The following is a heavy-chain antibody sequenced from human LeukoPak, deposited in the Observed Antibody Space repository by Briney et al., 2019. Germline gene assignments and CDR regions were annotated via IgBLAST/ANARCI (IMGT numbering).Heavy chain of an antibody. CDR3: ARDPWGNGGMDV. D-gene: IGHD3-16*01. J-gene: IGHJ6*02. CDR1: GFTVSSNY. V-gene: IGHV3-66*01. CDR2: IYSGGST. Sequence: GGSLRLSCAASGFTVSSNYMSWVRQAPGKGLEWVSVIYSGGSTYYADSVKGRFTISRDNSKNTLYLQMNSLRAEDTAVYYCARDPWGNGGMDVWGQGTTVTVSS.